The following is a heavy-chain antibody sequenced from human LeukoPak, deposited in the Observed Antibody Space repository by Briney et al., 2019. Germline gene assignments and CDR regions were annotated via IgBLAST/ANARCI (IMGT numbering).Heavy chain of an antibody. Sequence: GESLKISCKGSGYIFTSYWIGWVRQMPGKGLEWMGLIYPGDSDTKYSPSFQGQVTTSADKSISTAYLQWSSLKASDTAIYYCARRRDGYNYYFDYWAQGTLVTVSS. V-gene: IGHV5-51*01. CDR1: GYIFTSYW. J-gene: IGHJ4*02. D-gene: IGHD5-24*01. CDR3: ARRRDGYNYYFDY. CDR2: IYPGDSDT.